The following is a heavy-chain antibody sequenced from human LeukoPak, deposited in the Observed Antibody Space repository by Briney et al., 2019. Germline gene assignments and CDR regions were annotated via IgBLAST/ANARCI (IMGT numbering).Heavy chain of an antibody. CDR2: MTWGATDS. V-gene: IGHV3-43*01. CDR1: GFTFADAP. J-gene: IGHJ3*01. D-gene: IGHD5-24*01. Sequence: GGSLRLSCTASGFTFADAPMDWVRQPAGEGLEWVALMTWGATDSYYADSVKGRFTISRDDSRNTLYLQMNSLRSEDTALYYCAKDVSFRRGHNFDASDLWGLGTMVTVSS. CDR3: AKDVSFRRGHNFDASDL.